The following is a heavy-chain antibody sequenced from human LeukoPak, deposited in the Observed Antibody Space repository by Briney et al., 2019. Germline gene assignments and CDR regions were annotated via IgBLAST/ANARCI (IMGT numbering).Heavy chain of an antibody. CDR2: FDPEDGET. Sequence: ASVKVSCKVSGYTLTELSMHWVRQAPGKGLEWMGGFDPEDGETIYAQKFQGRVTMTEDASTDTAYMELRSLRSDDTAVYYCATSGDWWSGYYGYWGQGTLVTVSS. V-gene: IGHV1-24*01. CDR3: ATSGDWWSGYYGY. CDR1: GYTLTELS. J-gene: IGHJ4*02. D-gene: IGHD3-3*01.